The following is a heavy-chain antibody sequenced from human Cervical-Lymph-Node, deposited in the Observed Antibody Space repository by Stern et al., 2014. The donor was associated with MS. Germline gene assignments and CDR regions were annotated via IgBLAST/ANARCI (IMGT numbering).Heavy chain of an antibody. D-gene: IGHD3-3*01. J-gene: IGHJ5*02. CDR2: ISAYNGNT. Sequence: QVQLVESGTEVKKPGASVKVSCKASGYPFSNFGISWVRQAPGQGLEWMGWISAYNGNTNFAQNFQGRFTMTTDTSTNTAYMELRSLRSDDTAVYFCAKSKGYDFWSGPSDWFDPWGQGTLVTVSS. CDR1: GYPFSNFG. CDR3: AKSKGYDFWSGPSDWFDP. V-gene: IGHV1-18*01.